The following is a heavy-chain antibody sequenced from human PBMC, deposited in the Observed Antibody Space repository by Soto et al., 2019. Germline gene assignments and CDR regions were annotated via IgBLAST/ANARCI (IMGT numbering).Heavy chain of an antibody. V-gene: IGHV3-33*01. J-gene: IGHJ6*02. CDR2: IWYDGSNK. CDR1: GFTFSSYG. Sequence: PGGSLRLSCAASGFTFSSYGMHWVRQAPGKGLEWVAVIWYDGSNKYYADSVKGRFTISRDNSKNTLYLQMNSLRAEDTAVYYCARDGIAAYYYGMDVWGQGTTVTSP. D-gene: IGHD6-13*01. CDR3: ARDGIAAYYYGMDV.